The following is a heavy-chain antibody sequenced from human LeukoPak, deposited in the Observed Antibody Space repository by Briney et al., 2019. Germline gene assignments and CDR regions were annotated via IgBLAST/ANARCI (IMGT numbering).Heavy chain of an antibody. CDR3: ASSDGDYVPPYFGY. CDR1: GGSISSYY. D-gene: IGHD4-17*01. V-gene: IGHV4-59*01. J-gene: IGHJ4*02. Sequence: SETLSLTCTVSGGSISSYYWSWIRQPPGKGLEWIGYIYYSGSTNYNPSPKSRVTISVDTSKNQFSLKLSSVTAADTAVYYCASSDGDYVPPYFGYWGQGTLVTVSS. CDR2: IYYSGST.